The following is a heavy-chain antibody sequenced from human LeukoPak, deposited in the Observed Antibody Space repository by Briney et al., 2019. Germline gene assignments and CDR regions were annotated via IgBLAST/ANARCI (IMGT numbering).Heavy chain of an antibody. V-gene: IGHV3-23*01. CDR1: GFTFSTYA. D-gene: IGHD6-19*01. CDR3: AKDARRTNGWYFFDY. J-gene: IGHJ4*02. CDR2: ISGGGGST. Sequence: PGGSLRLSCAASGFTFSTYAMSWVRQAPGKGLEWVSGISGGGGSTYYADSVKGRFTISRDNSKNTLFLQMSSLRAEDTAVYYCAKDARRTNGWYFFDYWGRGTLVTVSS.